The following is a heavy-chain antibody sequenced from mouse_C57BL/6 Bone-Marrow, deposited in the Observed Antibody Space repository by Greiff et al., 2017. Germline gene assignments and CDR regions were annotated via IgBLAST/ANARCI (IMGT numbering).Heavy chain of an antibody. J-gene: IGHJ4*01. CDR1: GFAINNSY. V-gene: IGHV14-3*01. Sequence: EVKLVESVAELVRPGASVKLSCTASGFAINNSYMHWVKQRPEQGLEWIGRIDPANGNTKYNPKFQGKATITADTSSNTAYLQLSSLTSEDSAIYCCTTGYSVDHWGQGTSGTVSS. CDR3: TTGYSVDH. CDR2: IDPANGNT. D-gene: IGHD1-1*01.